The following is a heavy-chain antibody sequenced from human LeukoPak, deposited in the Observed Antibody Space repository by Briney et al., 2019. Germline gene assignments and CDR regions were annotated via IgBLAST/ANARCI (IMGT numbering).Heavy chain of an antibody. J-gene: IGHJ4*02. Sequence: GASVKVSCKTSGYTFTCFHMHWVRQAPGQGLEWMGMIDPSGGSTTYAQNFQGRVTMTRDTSTNTFYMELSSLRSDDTAVYYCARDPPLDYVWGSPLGFDYWGQGTLVTVSS. CDR3: ARDPPLDYVWGSPLGFDY. CDR1: GYTFTCFH. CDR2: IDPSGGST. V-gene: IGHV1-46*01. D-gene: IGHD3-16*01.